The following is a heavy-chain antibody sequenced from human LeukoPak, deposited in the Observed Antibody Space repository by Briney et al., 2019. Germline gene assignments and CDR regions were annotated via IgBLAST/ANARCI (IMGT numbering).Heavy chain of an antibody. J-gene: IGHJ4*02. CDR1: GVSISSSSYH. Sequence: PSETLSLTCTVSGVSISSSSYHWDWIRQPPGKGLEWIGCIYDSGSTYYSPSLKSRVTISVDTSKNQFSLKLNSVSAADTAVYYCTRQGLYTAMDYWGQGTLVTVSS. V-gene: IGHV4-39*01. CDR2: IYDSGST. CDR3: TRQGLYTAMDY. D-gene: IGHD5-18*01.